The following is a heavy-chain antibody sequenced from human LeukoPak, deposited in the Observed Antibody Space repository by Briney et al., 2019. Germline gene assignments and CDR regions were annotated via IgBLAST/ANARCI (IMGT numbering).Heavy chain of an antibody. J-gene: IGHJ4*02. CDR1: GYTFTIYG. V-gene: IGHV1-18*01. Sequence: ASVKVSCKASGYTFTIYGISWVRQAPGQGLEWMGWISAYNGKTNYAQKLQGRVTMTTDTSTSTAYMELSRLRSDDTAVYYCAREGRGDCSSTSCYLSLFYDYWGQGTLVTVSS. CDR3: AREGRGDCSSTSCYLSLFYDY. D-gene: IGHD2-2*01. CDR2: ISAYNGKT.